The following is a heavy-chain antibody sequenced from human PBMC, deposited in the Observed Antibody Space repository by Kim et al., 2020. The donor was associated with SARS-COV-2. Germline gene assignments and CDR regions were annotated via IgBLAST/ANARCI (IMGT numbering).Heavy chain of an antibody. CDR2: IYSGGST. CDR1: GFTVSSNY. Sequence: GGSLRLSCAASGFTVSSNYMSWVRQAPGKGLEWVSVIYSGGSTYYADSVKGRFTISRDNSKNTLYLQMNSLRAEDTAVYYCATPYQRWFEKLGRIDAFDIWGQGTMVTVSS. D-gene: IGHD3-10*01. J-gene: IGHJ3*02. CDR3: ATPYQRWFEKLGRIDAFDI. V-gene: IGHV3-66*02.